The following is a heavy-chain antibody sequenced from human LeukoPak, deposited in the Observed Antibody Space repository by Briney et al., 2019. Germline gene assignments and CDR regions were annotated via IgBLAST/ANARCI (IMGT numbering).Heavy chain of an antibody. CDR3: AGDPPPGGEYYFEY. Sequence: PGRSLRLSCAASGFSFSTYGMHWDRQAPDTGLEWVALIWHDGSKEYHADSVKGRFTTSRDNSKNPLYLEMNSLRADDTAVYYCAGDPPPGGEYYFEYWGQGALVSVSS. V-gene: IGHV3-33*01. CDR1: GFSFSTYG. CDR2: IWHDGSKE. D-gene: IGHD3-16*01. J-gene: IGHJ4*02.